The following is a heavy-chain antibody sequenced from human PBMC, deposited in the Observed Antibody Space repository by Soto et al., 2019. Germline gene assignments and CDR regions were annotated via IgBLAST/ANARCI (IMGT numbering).Heavy chain of an antibody. Sequence: PSETLSLTCTVSGGSISSYYWSWIRQPPGKGLEWIGYIYYSGSTNYNPSLKSRVTISVDTSKNQFSLKLSSVTAADTAVCYCARRDRDWSGYFGYYYMDVWGKGTTVTVSS. CDR1: GGSISSYY. CDR2: IYYSGST. D-gene: IGHD3-3*01. V-gene: IGHV4-59*01. J-gene: IGHJ6*03. CDR3: ARRDRDWSGYFGYYYMDV.